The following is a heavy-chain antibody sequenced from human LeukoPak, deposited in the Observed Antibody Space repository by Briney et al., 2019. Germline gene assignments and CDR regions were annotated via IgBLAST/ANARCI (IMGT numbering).Heavy chain of an antibody. Sequence: PSETLSLTCTVSGGSISGYYWSWIRQPAGKGLELIGRIYTSEFTNYNPSLKSRVIMSVDTSKNQFSLKPNSVTAADTAVYYCARALSRSSSWEFDPWGQGILVTVSS. D-gene: IGHD6-13*01. CDR1: GGSISGYY. J-gene: IGHJ5*02. CDR2: IYTSEFT. CDR3: ARALSRSSSWEFDP. V-gene: IGHV4-4*07.